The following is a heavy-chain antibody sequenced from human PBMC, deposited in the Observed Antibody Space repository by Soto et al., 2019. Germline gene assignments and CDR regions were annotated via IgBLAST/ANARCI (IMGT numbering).Heavy chain of an antibody. CDR3: AKDLGRYCSSTSCYGLDY. CDR1: GFTFDDYA. Sequence: EVQLVESGGGLVQPGRSLRLSCAASGFTFDDYAMHWVRQAPGKGLEWVSGISWNSGSIGYVDSVKGRFTISRDNAKNSLYLQMNSLRAEDTALYYCAKDLGRYCSSTSCYGLDYWGQGTLVTVSS. V-gene: IGHV3-9*01. D-gene: IGHD2-2*01. CDR2: ISWNSGSI. J-gene: IGHJ4*02.